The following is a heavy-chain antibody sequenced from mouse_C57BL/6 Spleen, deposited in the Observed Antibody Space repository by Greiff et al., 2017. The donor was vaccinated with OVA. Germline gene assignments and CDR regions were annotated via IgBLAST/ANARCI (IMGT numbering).Heavy chain of an antibody. J-gene: IGHJ2*01. CDR1: GFTFSDYG. CDR3: AREITTVVPYYFDY. Sequence: VQLKESGGGLVKPGGSLKLSCAASGFTFSDYGMHWVRQAPEKGLEWVAYISSGSSTIYYADTVKGRFTISRDNAKNTLFLQMTSLRSEDTAMYYCAREITTVVPYYFDYWGQGTTLTVSS. CDR2: ISSGSSTI. V-gene: IGHV5-17*01. D-gene: IGHD1-1*01.